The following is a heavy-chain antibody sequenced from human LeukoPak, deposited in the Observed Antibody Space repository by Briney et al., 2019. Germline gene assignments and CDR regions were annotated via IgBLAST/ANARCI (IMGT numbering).Heavy chain of an antibody. J-gene: IGHJ5*02. D-gene: IGHD6-13*01. V-gene: IGHV4-31*03. Sequence: PSETLSLTCTVSGGSIRSGGDYWNWIRQHPERGLEWIGYIYYSGSTYYNPSLKSRVTISADGSKNQFSLRLSSVTAADTAVYYCALGGRQQLAYHWGQGTLVTVSS. CDR2: IYYSGST. CDR1: GGSIRSGGDY. CDR3: ALGGRQQLAYH.